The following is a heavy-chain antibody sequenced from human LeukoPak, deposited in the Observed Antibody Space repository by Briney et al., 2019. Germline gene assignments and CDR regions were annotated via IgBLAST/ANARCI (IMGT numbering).Heavy chain of an antibody. CDR2: MNPDSGNT. CDR1: GYTFTSYD. J-gene: IGHJ4*02. CDR3: ARTRPGYSGYHLYYFDY. V-gene: IGHV1-8*01. Sequence: WTSVKVSCKASGYTFTSYDINWVRQATGQGLECRGWMNPDSGNTGYAPKFQGRVTMTRNTSISTAYMELSSLRSEDTAVYYCARTRPGYSGYHLYYFDYWGQGTLVTVSS. D-gene: IGHD5-12*01.